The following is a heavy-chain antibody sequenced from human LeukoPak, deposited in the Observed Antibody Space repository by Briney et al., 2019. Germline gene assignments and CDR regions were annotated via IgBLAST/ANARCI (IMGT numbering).Heavy chain of an antibody. Sequence: GGSLRLSCATSGFIFNYYAMSWVRQAPGKGLEWVAGIRGSGDSTYYADSVKGRFTISRDNSKNTLYLQMSSLRADDTAIYFCAKDKSGDTGRYYFDYFDSWGQGTLVTVSS. CDR2: IRGSGDST. CDR1: GFIFNYYA. D-gene: IGHD3-22*01. CDR3: AKDKSGDTGRYYFDYFDS. V-gene: IGHV3-23*01. J-gene: IGHJ4*02.